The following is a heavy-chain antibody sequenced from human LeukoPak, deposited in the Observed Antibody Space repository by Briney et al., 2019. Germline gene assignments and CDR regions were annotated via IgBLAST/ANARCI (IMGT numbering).Heavy chain of an antibody. D-gene: IGHD3-3*01. Sequence: GGSLRLSCAASGFSFSTYAMSWVRQAPGKGLEWVSGISGSSSHTADADSVKGRFTIYRDNSGNTLYLQMNSLRAEDTAVYYCTKEHEKTNGAPEWGFDWGQGTLVTISS. V-gene: IGHV3-23*01. CDR3: TKEHEKTNGAPEWGFD. CDR1: GFSFSTYA. CDR2: ISGSSSHT. J-gene: IGHJ4*02.